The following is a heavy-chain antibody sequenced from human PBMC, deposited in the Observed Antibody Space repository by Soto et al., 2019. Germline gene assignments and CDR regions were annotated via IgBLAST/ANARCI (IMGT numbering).Heavy chain of an antibody. CDR2: ITTSDDIT. Sequence: EVRLFESGGGLVEPGESLRLSCAASGFIFKDFAMSWVRQAPGKGLEWVSTITTSDDITYSADSVRGRFTISRDNSANTLFLQMSSLRGDDTATYYCTKGDSSGYFDPSSGSSTPDHWGQGTLVTVSS. CDR1: GFIFKDFA. D-gene: IGHD3-3*01. CDR3: TKGDSSGYFDPSSGSSTPDH. V-gene: IGHV3-23*01. J-gene: IGHJ5*02.